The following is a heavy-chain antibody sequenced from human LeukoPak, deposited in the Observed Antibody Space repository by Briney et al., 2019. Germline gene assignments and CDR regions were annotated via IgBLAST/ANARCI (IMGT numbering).Heavy chain of an antibody. J-gene: IGHJ6*02. CDR3: AKDGYCSSTSCFPYYYGMDV. CDR1: GFTFSSYG. V-gene: IGHV3-30*18. Sequence: GGSLRLSCAASGFTFSSYGMHWVRQAPGKGLEWVAVISYDGSNKYYADSVKGRFTISRDNSRNTLYLQMKSLRAEDTVVYYCAKDGYCSSTSCFPYYYGMDVWGQGTTVTVSS. CDR2: ISYDGSNK. D-gene: IGHD2-2*03.